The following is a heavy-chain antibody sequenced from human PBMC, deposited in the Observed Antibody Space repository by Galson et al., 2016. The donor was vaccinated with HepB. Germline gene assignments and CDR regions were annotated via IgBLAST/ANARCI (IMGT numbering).Heavy chain of an antibody. Sequence: SGAEVKQPGESLMTSWTCSGYSFTRYWIAWVRQMPGEGLVWLGINNPGDADTRYRPSFQSHVTICADKSISTAYLQWSSLKASDTAMYYCATRADYYYMDVWGKGTTVTVSS. CDR3: ATRADYYYMDV. J-gene: IGHJ6*03. CDR2: NNPGDADT. V-gene: IGHV5-51*01. CDR1: GYSFTRYW.